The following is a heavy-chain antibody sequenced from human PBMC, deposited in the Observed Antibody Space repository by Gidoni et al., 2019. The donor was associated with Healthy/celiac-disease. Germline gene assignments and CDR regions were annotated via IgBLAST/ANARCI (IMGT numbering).Heavy chain of an antibody. CDR2: IYHSGST. D-gene: IGHD2-2*02. J-gene: IGHJ4*02. Sequence: QVQLQESGPGLVKPSGTLSLTCAVSGGSISSSNWWSWVRQPPGKGLEWIGEIYHSGSTNYNPSLKSRVTISVDKSKNQFSLKLSSVTAADTAVYYCARVGVCDPLVTSCYIFDYWGQGTLVTVSS. CDR1: GGSISSSNW. CDR3: ARVGVCDPLVTSCYIFDY. V-gene: IGHV4-4*02.